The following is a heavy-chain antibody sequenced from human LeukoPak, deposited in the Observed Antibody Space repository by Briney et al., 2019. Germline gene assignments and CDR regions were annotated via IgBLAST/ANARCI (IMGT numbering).Heavy chain of an antibody. CDR2: ISSSSSYI. J-gene: IGHJ4*02. CDR1: GFTFSSYS. Sequence: GGSLRLSCAASGFTFSSYSMNWVRQAPGKGLEWVSSISSSSSYIYYADSVKGRFTISRDNAKNSLYLQMNSLRAEDTAVYYCVTMVRGVIPHFDYWGQGTLVTVSS. D-gene: IGHD3-10*01. V-gene: IGHV3-21*01. CDR3: VTMVRGVIPHFDY.